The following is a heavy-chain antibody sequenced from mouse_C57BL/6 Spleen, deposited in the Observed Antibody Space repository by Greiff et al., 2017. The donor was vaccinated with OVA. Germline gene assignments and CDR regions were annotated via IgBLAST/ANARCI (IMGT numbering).Heavy chain of an antibody. CDR2: INPSNGGT. Sequence: QVQLQQPGTELVKPGASVKLSCKASGYTFTSYWMHWVKQRPGQGLEWIGDINPSNGGTNYNEKFKSKATLTVDKSSSTAYMQLSSLTSEDSAVYYCARWGFTAVVATHRDYRGQGTSVTVSS. V-gene: IGHV1-53*01. CDR3: ARWGFTAVVATHRDY. D-gene: IGHD1-1*01. J-gene: IGHJ4*01. CDR1: GYTFTSYW.